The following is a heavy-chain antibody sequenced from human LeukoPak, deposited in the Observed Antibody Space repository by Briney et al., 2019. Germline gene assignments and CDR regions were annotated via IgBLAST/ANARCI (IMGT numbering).Heavy chain of an antibody. CDR3: ATGGRSGMAFDF. Sequence: GGSLRLSCSFSGLIATSNYMAWVRQAPGKGLQWVSFIYGGGNTLYADSVRDRFSISRDNSKSTLYLQMSSLRVEDTAVCYCATGGRSGMAFDFWGQGTLVTVSS. V-gene: IGHV3-53*01. CDR1: GLIATSNY. D-gene: IGHD2-8*01. J-gene: IGHJ4*02. CDR2: IYGGGNT.